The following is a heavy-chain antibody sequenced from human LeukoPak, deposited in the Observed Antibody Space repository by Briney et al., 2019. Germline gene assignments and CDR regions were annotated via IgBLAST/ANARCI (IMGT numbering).Heavy chain of an antibody. V-gene: IGHV3-7*01. CDR3: VSGFLQWLY. CDR1: GFIFGGYW. J-gene: IGHJ4*02. Sequence: GSLRLSCAASGFIFGGYWMSWVRQAPGRGLEWVANTNPDGSIKYYVDSVNGRFTISRDNAKNSLYLQMNSLRAEDTAVYYCVSGFLQWLYWGQGTLVTVSS. D-gene: IGHD3-3*01. CDR2: TNPDGSIK.